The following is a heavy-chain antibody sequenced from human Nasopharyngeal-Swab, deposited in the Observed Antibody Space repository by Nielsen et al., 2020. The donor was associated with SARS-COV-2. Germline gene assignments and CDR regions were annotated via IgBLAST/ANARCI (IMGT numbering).Heavy chain of an antibody. Sequence: SETLSLTCTVAEGSISSYYWSWIRQPPGKGLEWIGYIYYSGSTNYNPSLKSRVTISVDTSKNQFSLKLSSVTAADTAVYYCARGRGWFDPWGQGTLVTVSS. CDR2: IYYSGST. J-gene: IGHJ5*02. CDR3: ARGRGWFDP. V-gene: IGHV4-59*01. D-gene: IGHD3-10*01. CDR1: EGSISSYY.